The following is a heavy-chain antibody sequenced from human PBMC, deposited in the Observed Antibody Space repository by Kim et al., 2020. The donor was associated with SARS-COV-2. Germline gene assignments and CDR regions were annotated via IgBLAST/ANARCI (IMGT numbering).Heavy chain of an antibody. D-gene: IGHD2-15*01. Sequence: SETLSLTCSVSGDTINNGGYFWHWIRQIPGKGLEWMGHIYYTGTASYIPSLQSRLTMSVDLSKSQLSLSLKSVTAAYTAVYYCARGGVVPTAIRFDPWGPGTLVTVSS. CDR3: ARGGVVPTAIRFDP. V-gene: IGHV4-31*03. CDR1: GDTINNGGYF. CDR2: IYYTGTA. J-gene: IGHJ5*02.